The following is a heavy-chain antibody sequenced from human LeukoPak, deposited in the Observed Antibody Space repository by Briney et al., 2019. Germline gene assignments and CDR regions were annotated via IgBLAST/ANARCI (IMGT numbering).Heavy chain of an antibody. CDR2: IYYSGST. V-gene: IGHV4-39*07. D-gene: IGHD3-3*01. CDR3: AREEKSDFWSGYYSMGFDY. Sequence: SETLSLTCTVSGGSISSSSYYWGWIRQPAGKGLEWIGSIYYSGSTYYNPSLKSRVTISVDTSKNQFSLKLSSVTAADTAVYYCAREEKSDFWSGYYSMGFDYWGQGTLVTVSS. CDR1: GGSISSSSYY. J-gene: IGHJ4*02.